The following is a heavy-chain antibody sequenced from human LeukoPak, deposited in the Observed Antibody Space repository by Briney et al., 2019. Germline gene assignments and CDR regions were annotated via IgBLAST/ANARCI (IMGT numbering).Heavy chain of an antibody. CDR1: GYSISSGYY. J-gene: IGHJ4*02. Sequence: SETLSLACVVSGYSISSGYYWGWIRQPPGKGLEWIGSIYHSGSTYYNPSVKSRVTISVDTSKNQFSLKLSSVTTADTAVYYCARFGGLRSSFDYWGQGTLVTVSS. D-gene: IGHD4-17*01. V-gene: IGHV4-38-2*01. CDR3: ARFGGLRSSFDY. CDR2: IYHSGST.